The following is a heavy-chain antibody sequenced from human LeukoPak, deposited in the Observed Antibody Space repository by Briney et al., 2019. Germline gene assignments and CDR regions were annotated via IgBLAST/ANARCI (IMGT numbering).Heavy chain of an antibody. J-gene: IGHJ4*02. CDR2: ISPDGSST. CDR1: QFTFKNYW. D-gene: IGHD2-21*02. V-gene: IGHV3-74*03. Sequence: GGSLRLSCVASQFTFKNYWMHWVRQAPGRGLEWLSYISPDGSSTTYADSVRGRFTISRDNAKNTLYLQMNSLRAEDTAVYFCATAWSYWGQGNLVTVSS. CDR3: ATAWSY.